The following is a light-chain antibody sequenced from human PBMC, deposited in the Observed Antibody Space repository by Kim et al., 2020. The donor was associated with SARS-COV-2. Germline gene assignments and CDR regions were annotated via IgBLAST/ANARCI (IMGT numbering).Light chain of an antibody. CDR1: SSNIGAGYD. J-gene: IGLJ2*01. Sequence: GRRVTSSCTGHSSNIGAGYDVHWYQQLQGTAHKLLIAGNNNRPSGVPDRFSGSKSGTSAFLAITGLQAEDGADYFCQSYDSSLTVIFGGGTQLTVL. CDR3: QSYDSSLTVI. CDR2: GNN. V-gene: IGLV1-40*01.